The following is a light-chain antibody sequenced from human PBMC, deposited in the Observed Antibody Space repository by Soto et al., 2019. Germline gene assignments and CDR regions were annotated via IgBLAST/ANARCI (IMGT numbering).Light chain of an antibody. CDR1: SGSVSTSYY. V-gene: IGLV8-61*01. CDR2: STN. Sequence: QAVVTQEPSFSVSPGRTVTLTCGLSSGSVSTSYYPSWYQQTPGQAPLTLIYSTNTRSSGVPDRFSGSILGNKAALTITGAQADDEADYYCALYMGSGIWVFGGGTKVTVL. J-gene: IGLJ3*02. CDR3: ALYMGSGIWV.